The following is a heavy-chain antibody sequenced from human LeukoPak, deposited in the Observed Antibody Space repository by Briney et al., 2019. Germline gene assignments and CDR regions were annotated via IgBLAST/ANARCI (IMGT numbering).Heavy chain of an antibody. CDR1: GYTFTSYG. D-gene: IGHD5-12*01. J-gene: IGHJ6*02. CDR3: ARGDIVATIRYYYYGMDV. CDR2: ISAYNGNT. V-gene: IGHV1-18*01. Sequence: ASVKVSCKASGYTFTSYGISWVRQAPGQGLEWMGWISAYNGNTNYAQKLQGRVTMTTDTSTSTAYMELRSLRSDDTAVYYCARGDIVATIRYYYYGMDVWGRGTTVTVSS.